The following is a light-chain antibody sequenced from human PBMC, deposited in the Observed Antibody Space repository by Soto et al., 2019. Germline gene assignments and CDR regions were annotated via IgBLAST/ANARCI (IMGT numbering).Light chain of an antibody. J-gene: IGLJ2*01. CDR1: SSDVGGYNY. CDR3: CSYAGGYTPVV. Sequence: QSALTQPRSVSGSPGQSVTISCTGTSSDVGGYNYVSWYQQHPGKAPKLMIYDVSKRPSGVPDRFSGSKSGNTASLTISGLQAEDEADYYCCSYAGGYTPVVFGGGTKVTVL. CDR2: DVS. V-gene: IGLV2-11*01.